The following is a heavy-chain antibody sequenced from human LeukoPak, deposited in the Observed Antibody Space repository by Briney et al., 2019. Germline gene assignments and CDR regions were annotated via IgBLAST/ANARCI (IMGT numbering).Heavy chain of an antibody. CDR1: GFTFYDYA. D-gene: IGHD1-26*01. J-gene: IGHJ6*03. V-gene: IGHV3-9*03. Sequence: GGSLRLSCAASGFTFYDYAMHWVRQAPGKGLEWVSGISWNSGSIGYADSVKGRFTISRDNAKNSLYLQMNSLRAEDMALYYCAKGGVGATTEADYYYMDVWGKGTTVTVSS. CDR3: AKGGVGATTEADYYYMDV. CDR2: ISWNSGSI.